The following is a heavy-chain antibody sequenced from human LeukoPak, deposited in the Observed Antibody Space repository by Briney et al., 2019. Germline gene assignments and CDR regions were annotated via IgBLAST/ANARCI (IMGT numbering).Heavy chain of an antibody. V-gene: IGHV3-21*01. D-gene: IGHD1-26*01. CDR2: ISSSSSYI. CDR3: ASSPRGWELPLY. J-gene: IGHJ4*02. CDR1: GFTFSSYS. Sequence: GGSLRLSCAASGFTFSSYSMNWVRQAPGKGLEWVSSISSSSSYIYYADSVKGRFTISRDNAKNSLYLQMNSLRAEDTAVYYCASSPRGWELPLYWGQGTLVTVSS.